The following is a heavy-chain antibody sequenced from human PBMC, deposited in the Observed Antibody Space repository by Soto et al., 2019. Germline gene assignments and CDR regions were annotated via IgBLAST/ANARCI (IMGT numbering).Heavy chain of an antibody. CDR3: ARDRIAAAGMYP. V-gene: IGHV3-21*01. CDR2: ISSSSSYI. CDR1: GFTFSSYS. D-gene: IGHD6-13*01. J-gene: IGHJ5*02. Sequence: GGSLRLSCAASGFTFSSYSMNWVRQAPGKGLEWVSSISSSSSYIYYADSVKGRFTISRDNAKNSLYLQMNSLRAEDTAVYYCARDRIAAAGMYPWGQGTLVTSPQ.